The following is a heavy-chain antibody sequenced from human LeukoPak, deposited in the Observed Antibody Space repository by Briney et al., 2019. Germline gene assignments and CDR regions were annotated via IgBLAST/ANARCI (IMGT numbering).Heavy chain of an antibody. V-gene: IGHV5-10-1*01. Sequence: GESLKISCQGSGYNFTTHWISWVRQMPGKGLEWMGRVHPSDSYTKYSPSFQGHVYISADKSISTAYLQWSSLRASDAAMYYCARHVDSAGGAWFLVAFDIWGQGTSVTVSS. CDR1: GYNFTTHW. J-gene: IGHJ3*02. CDR2: VHPSDSYT. D-gene: IGHD2-21*02. CDR3: ARHVDSAGGAWFLVAFDI.